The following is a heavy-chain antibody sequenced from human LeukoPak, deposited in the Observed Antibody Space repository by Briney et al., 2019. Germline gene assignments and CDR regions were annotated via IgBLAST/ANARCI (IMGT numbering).Heavy chain of an antibody. CDR2: ISGSGGST. J-gene: IGHJ4*02. CDR3: AKDRNDIVVVPAAMGY. V-gene: IGHV3-23*01. Sequence: GGSLRLSCAASGFTFSSYSMRWVRQAPGQGLEGVSAISGSGGSTYYADSVKGRITISRDNSKNTLYLQMNSLRAQDTAIYYCAKDRNDIVVVPAAMGYWGQGTLVTVSS. D-gene: IGHD2-2*01. CDR1: GFTFSSYS.